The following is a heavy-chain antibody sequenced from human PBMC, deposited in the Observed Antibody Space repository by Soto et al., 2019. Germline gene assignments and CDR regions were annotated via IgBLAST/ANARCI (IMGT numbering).Heavy chain of an antibody. V-gene: IGHV3-23*01. J-gene: IGHJ5*02. CDR2: ISDSGGST. CDR3: AIGTTRTTSTLLWSHP. Sequence: PGGSLRLSCAASGFSFSSCAMSWVRQAPGKGLEWVSAISDSGGSTYYADSVKGRFTISRDNSKNTLYLQINSMRAEDTAVYYCAIGTTRTTSTLLWSHPWGKATFVTLS. D-gene: IGHD1-1*01. CDR1: GFSFSSCA.